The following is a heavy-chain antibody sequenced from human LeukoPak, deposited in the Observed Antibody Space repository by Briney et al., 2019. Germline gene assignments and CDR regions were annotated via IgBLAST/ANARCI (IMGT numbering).Heavy chain of an antibody. D-gene: IGHD1-1*01. Sequence: SETLSLTCTVSGGSISSYYWSWIRQPPGKGLEWIGYIYYSGSTNYNPSLKSRVTVSVDTSKNQFSLKLSSVTAADTAVYYCARGGRERKGFDYWGQGTLVTVSS. V-gene: IGHV4-59*01. CDR3: ARGGRERKGFDY. J-gene: IGHJ4*02. CDR1: GGSISSYY. CDR2: IYYSGST.